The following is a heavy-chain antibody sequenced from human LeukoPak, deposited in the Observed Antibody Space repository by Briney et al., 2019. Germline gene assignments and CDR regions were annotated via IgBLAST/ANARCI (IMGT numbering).Heavy chain of an antibody. CDR1: GYTFTSYA. V-gene: IGHV1-8*02. J-gene: IGHJ4*02. CDR3: ARVPRPSPFDY. CDR2: MNPNSGNT. Sequence: ASVKVSCKASGYTFTSYAMNWVRQAPGQGLEWMGWMNPNSGNTGYAQKFQGRVTMTRNTSISTAYMELSSLRSEDTAVYYCARVPRPSPFDYWGQGTLVTVSS.